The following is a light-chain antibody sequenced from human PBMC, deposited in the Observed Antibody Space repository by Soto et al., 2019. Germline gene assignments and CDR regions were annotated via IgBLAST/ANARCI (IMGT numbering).Light chain of an antibody. J-gene: IGKJ5*01. CDR2: DAS. V-gene: IGKV3-11*01. CDR1: QSVSSY. Sequence: EIVLTQSPATLSLSPGERATLSCRASQSVSSYFAWYQQKPGQAPRLLIYDASNRATGIPTRFSGSGSGTEFTLPISSLEPEDFAVYYCQQRSNWPPSITFGQGTRMEIK. CDR3: QQRSNWPPSIT.